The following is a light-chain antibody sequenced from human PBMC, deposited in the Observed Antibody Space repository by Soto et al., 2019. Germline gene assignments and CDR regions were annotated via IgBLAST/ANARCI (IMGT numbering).Light chain of an antibody. CDR1: KHDIVVYDF. Sequence: QSALTQPPSASGSPGQAVAISCTGTKHDIVVYDFVSWYQHHPGRAPGLLIYEVVQRPSGVPDRFSGTKSGNTASLTVSGLQAADEADYFCKSYAGSNTYVFGSGTKV. J-gene: IGLJ1*01. V-gene: IGLV2-8*01. CDR3: KSYAGSNTYV. CDR2: EVV.